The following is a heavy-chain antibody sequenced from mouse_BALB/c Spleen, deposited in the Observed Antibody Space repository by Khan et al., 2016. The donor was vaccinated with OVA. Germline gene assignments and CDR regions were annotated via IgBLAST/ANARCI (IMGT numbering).Heavy chain of an antibody. CDR3: ARSAI. J-gene: IGHJ2*01. D-gene: IGHD2-12*01. CDR1: RFTISSYG. V-gene: IGHV5-6-3*01. CDR2: IDSNGGST. Sequence: EVELVESGGGIVQPGGSLNRSCAASRFTISSYGMSSVRQTPDKRLKLVATIDSNGGSTDYPDSVKRRFTFSGDNSKNALYLQMRSLKSEDTAMYYWARSAIWGQGTNLTVSS.